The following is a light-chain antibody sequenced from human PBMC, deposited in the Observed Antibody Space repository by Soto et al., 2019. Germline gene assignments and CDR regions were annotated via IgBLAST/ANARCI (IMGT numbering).Light chain of an antibody. V-gene: IGKV3-20*01. CDR3: QQYGSSPRT. J-gene: IGKJ1*01. CDR1: QSVSSSY. Sequence: EIVWTQSPGTLSLSPGERATLSCRASQSVSSSYLAWYQQKPGQAPRLLIYGASTRATGIPDRFSGSGSGTDFTLTISRLEPEDCAVYYCQQYGSSPRTFGQGTKVEMK. CDR2: GAS.